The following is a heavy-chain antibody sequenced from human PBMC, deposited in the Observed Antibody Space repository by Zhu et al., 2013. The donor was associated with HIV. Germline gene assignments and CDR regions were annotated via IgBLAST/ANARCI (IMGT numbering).Heavy chain of an antibody. CDR3: AKEGAYDSSVWDAFDI. CDR1: GYTFTGYY. CDR2: IDPNSGGT. D-gene: IGHD3-22*01. J-gene: IGHJ3*02. V-gene: IGHV1-2*02. Sequence: QVQLVQSGAEVKKPGASVKVSCQASGYTFTGYYIHWVRQAPGRGLEWMGWIDPNSGGTNYAQKFQGRVTMTRDTSITTAYMELSRLRSDDTAVYYCAKEGAYDSSVWDAFDIWGQGTMVTVSS.